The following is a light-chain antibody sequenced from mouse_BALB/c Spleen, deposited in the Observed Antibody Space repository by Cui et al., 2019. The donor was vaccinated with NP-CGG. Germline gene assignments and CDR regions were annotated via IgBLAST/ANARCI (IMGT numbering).Light chain of an antibody. J-gene: IGLJ1*01. Sequence: QAVVTQESALTTSPGETVTLTCRSSTGTVTTSNYANWVHEKPDQVFTGLIGGTNNRAPGVPARFSGSLIGDKAALTITGAQTEDEAIYFCALWYSNHWVFGGGTKLTVL. CDR3: ALWYSNHWV. CDR2: GTN. CDR1: TGTVTTSNY. V-gene: IGLV1*01.